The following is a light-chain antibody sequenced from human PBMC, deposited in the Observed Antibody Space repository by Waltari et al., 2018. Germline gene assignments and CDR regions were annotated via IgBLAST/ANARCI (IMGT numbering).Light chain of an antibody. CDR1: TICGAVSDY. CDR2: DVT. Sequence: QSALTQPRSVSGSPGLSVTFACTGTTICGAVSDYVSWYQQHPDKPPKLILYDVTKRPSGVPDRFSGSKSGNTASLTISGLQPEDEANYYCLSYTRNDWVFGGGTKLTVL. CDR3: LSYTRNDWV. V-gene: IGLV2-11*01. J-gene: IGLJ3*02.